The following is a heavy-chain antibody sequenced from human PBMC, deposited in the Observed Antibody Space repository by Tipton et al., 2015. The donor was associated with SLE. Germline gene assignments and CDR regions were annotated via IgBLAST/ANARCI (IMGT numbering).Heavy chain of an antibody. J-gene: IGHJ6*03. CDR1: GGSISSSSYY. CDR2: IYYSGST. CDR3: ARGYGYRPAYYYYMDV. V-gene: IGHV4-39*07. Sequence: TLSLTCTVSGGSISSSSYYWGWIRQPPGKGLEWIGSIYYSGSTYYNPSLKSRVTISVDTSKNQFSLKLSSVTAADTAVYYCARGYGYRPAYYYYMDVWGKGTTVTVSS. D-gene: IGHD6-25*01.